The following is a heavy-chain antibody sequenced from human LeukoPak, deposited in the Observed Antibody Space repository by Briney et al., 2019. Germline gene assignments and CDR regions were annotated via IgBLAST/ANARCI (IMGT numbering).Heavy chain of an antibody. CDR1: GYTFTSYG. J-gene: IGHJ5*02. Sequence: ASVKVSCKASGYTFTSYGISWVRQAPGQGLEWMGWISAYNGNTNYAQKLQGRVTMSTDTSTSTAYMEMRSLRSDDTAVYYCARTYYYGSGSYYNRFDPWGQGTLVTVSS. V-gene: IGHV1-18*01. CDR2: ISAYNGNT. CDR3: ARTYYYGSGSYYNRFDP. D-gene: IGHD3-10*01.